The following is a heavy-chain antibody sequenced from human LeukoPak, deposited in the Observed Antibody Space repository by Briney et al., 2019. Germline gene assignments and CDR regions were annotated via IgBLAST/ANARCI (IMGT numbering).Heavy chain of an antibody. D-gene: IGHD5-24*01. J-gene: IGHJ4*02. CDR2: VYYNGNT. CDR3: ARDRGDGYKDY. CDR1: DGSINSYY. Sequence: SETLSLTCTVSDGSINSYYWSWIRQPPGKGLEWTGYVYYNGNTNYNPSLKSRVSMSVATSKNQFSLKLTSVTATDTAVYYCARDRGDGYKDYWGQGTVVTVSS. V-gene: IGHV4-59*01.